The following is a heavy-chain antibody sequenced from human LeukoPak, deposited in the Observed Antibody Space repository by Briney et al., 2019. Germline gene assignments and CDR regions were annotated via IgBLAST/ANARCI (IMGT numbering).Heavy chain of an antibody. J-gene: IGHJ4*02. CDR3: ARVARIVGATIDY. V-gene: IGHV3-74*01. CDR2: IHSDGSIT. D-gene: IGHD1-26*01. Sequence: GGSLRLSCAASGFTFSSYWMHWVRQAPGKGLVWVSRIHSDGSITSYADSVKGRFTISRDNSKNTLYLQMNSLRAEDTAVYYCARVARIVGATIDYWGQGTLVTVSS. CDR1: GFTFSSYW.